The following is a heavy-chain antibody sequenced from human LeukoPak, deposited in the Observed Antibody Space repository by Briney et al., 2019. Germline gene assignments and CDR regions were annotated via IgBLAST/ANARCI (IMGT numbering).Heavy chain of an antibody. V-gene: IGHV3-53*01. J-gene: IGHJ4*02. CDR1: GFTVSSNY. Sequence: PGGSLRLSCAASGFTVSSNYMSWVRQAPGKGLEWVSVIYSGGSTYYADSVKGRFTISRDNSKNTLYLQMNSLGAEDTAVYYCVRDNPRQQGFAYWGQGTLVTVSS. CDR3: VRDNPRQQGFAY. D-gene: IGHD6-13*01. CDR2: IYSGGST.